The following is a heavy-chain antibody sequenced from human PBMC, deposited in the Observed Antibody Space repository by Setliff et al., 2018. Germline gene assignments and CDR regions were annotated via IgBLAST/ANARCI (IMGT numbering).Heavy chain of an antibody. J-gene: IGHJ4*02. CDR3: ARDPHFDS. CDR1: GFTFSTYW. V-gene: IGHV3-7*01. CDR2: INPDGSGK. Sequence: GESLKISCAASGFTFSTYWMVWVRQAPGKGLEWVAKINPDGSGKYYVDSVKGRFSISRDNAKNSLYLQMNSLRAEDTAVYYCARDPHFDSWGQGTLVTVSS.